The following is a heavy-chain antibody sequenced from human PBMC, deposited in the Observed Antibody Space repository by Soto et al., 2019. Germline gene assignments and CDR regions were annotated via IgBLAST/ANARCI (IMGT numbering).Heavy chain of an antibody. Sequence: GGSLRLSCAASGFTFSTYVMHWVRQAPGKGLEWVAAISYDGGTKYYADSVKGRFTISRDNSKNTLYLQMNSLRAEDTAVYYCARDPGGPSDYWGQGTLVTVSS. CDR1: GFTFSTYV. D-gene: IGHD3-16*01. CDR2: ISYDGGTK. J-gene: IGHJ4*02. CDR3: ARDPGGPSDY. V-gene: IGHV3-30-3*01.